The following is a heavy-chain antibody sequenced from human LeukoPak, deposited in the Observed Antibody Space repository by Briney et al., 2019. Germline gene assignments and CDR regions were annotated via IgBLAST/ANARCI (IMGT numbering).Heavy chain of an antibody. D-gene: IGHD2-2*01. CDR1: GVSISSSSYY. J-gene: IGHJ4*02. V-gene: IGHV4-39*01. CDR2: IYYSGST. CDR3: ARTLYCSSTSCYAVGY. Sequence: PAETLSLTCTVSGVSISSSSYYWGWIRQPPGKGLEWFGSIYYSGSTYYNPSLKSRVTISVDTSKNQFSLKLSSVTAADTAVYYCARTLYCSSTSCYAVGYWGQGTLVTVSS.